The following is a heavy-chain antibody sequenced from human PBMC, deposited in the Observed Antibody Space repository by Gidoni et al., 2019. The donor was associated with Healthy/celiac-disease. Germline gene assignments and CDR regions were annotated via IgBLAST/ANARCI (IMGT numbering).Heavy chain of an antibody. Sequence: QVQLVQSGAEVKKPGASENVSCKASGYTFTGYSMHWVRQATGQGLEWMGWINPNSGGTNYAQKFQGRVTMTRDTSISTAYMELSRLRSDDTAVYYCARDDRVYYYGMDVWGQGTTVTVSS. CDR2: INPNSGGT. V-gene: IGHV1-2*02. CDR1: GYTFTGYS. J-gene: IGHJ6*02. CDR3: ARDDRVYYYGMDV.